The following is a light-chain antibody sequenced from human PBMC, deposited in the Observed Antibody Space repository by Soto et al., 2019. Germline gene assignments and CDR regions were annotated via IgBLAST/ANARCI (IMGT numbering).Light chain of an antibody. CDR2: DAS. V-gene: IGKV3-20*01. CDR1: QSVRSNY. J-gene: IGKJ4*01. Sequence: EIVLTQSPDTLSLSPGERATLSCRASQSVRSNYLAWYQQKPGQAPRFLIYDASCRATGIPDRFSGSGSGTDFTLTISRLEPEDFAVYYCQQYGSTPLTFGGGTKVDIK. CDR3: QQYGSTPLT.